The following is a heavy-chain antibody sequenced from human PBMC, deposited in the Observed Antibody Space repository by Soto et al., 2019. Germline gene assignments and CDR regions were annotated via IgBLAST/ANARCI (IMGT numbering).Heavy chain of an antibody. CDR1: GGSISSSSYY. CDR3: ARHLQYCSGGSCYYYYYYGMDV. CDR2: IYYSGST. D-gene: IGHD2-15*01. J-gene: IGHJ6*02. V-gene: IGHV4-39*01. Sequence: QLQLQESCTGLVKPSETLSLTCTVSGGSISSSSYYWGWIRQPPGKGLEWIGSIYYSGSTYCNPSLKSRVTISVDTSKNQFSLKVSSVTAADTAVYYCARHLQYCSGGSCYYYYYYGMDVWGQGTTVTVSS.